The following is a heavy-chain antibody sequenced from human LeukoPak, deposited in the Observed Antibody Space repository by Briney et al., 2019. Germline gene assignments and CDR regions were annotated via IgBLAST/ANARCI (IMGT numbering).Heavy chain of an antibody. V-gene: IGHV3-15*01. Sequence: PGVSLRLSCVSSGFTIGTAWMSWVRQAPGKGLEWLGHIKSEGEGATTDYAAPAKGRFAISRDDSKNMIYLQMSSLKIDDTAIYYCIAHFPYFYGFDAWGKGTTVTVSS. CDR1: GFTIGTAW. D-gene: IGHD3-3*02. CDR2: IKSEGEGATT. CDR3: IAHFPYFYGFDA. J-gene: IGHJ6*04.